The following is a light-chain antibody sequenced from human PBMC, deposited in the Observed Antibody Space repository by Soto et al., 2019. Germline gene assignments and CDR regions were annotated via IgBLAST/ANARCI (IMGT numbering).Light chain of an antibody. CDR1: SSDVGGYNY. J-gene: IGLJ7*01. CDR3: SSYTGSSTFV. V-gene: IGLV2-14*01. CDR2: EVT. Sequence: QSVLTQPASVSGSPGQSIAISCTGTSSDVGGYNYVSWYQQHPGKAPKLIIYEVTNRPSGVSYRFSGSKSGNTASLTISGLQAEDEADYYCSSYTGSSTFVFGTGTQLTVL.